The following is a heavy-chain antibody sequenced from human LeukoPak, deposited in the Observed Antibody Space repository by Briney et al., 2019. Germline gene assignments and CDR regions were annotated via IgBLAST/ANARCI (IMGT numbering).Heavy chain of an antibody. Sequence: SVKVSCKASGGTFSSYAISWVRQAPGQGLEWMGGIIPIFGTANYAQKFQGRVTITADESTSTAYMELSSLRSEDTAVYYCARESVGAHCGGDCYSSFDYWGQGTLVTVSS. V-gene: IGHV1-69*13. CDR2: IIPIFGTA. D-gene: IGHD2-21*02. J-gene: IGHJ4*02. CDR3: ARESVGAHCGGDCYSSFDY. CDR1: GGTFSSYA.